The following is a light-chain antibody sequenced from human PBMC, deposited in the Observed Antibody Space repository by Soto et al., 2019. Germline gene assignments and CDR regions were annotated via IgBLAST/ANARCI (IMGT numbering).Light chain of an antibody. CDR3: CSYAGSSFYV. CDR1: SSDVGSYNL. V-gene: IGLV2-23*01. Sequence: QSALTQPAFVSGSPGQSITISCTGTSSDVGSYNLVSWYQQHPGKAPKLMIYEGTKRPSGVSNRFSGSKSGNTASLTISGLQSEDEADYYCCSYAGSSFYVFGTGTKLTVL. J-gene: IGLJ1*01. CDR2: EGT.